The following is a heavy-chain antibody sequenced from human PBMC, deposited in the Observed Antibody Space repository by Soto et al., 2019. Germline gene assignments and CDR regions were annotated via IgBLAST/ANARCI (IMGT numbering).Heavy chain of an antibody. V-gene: IGHV3-7*01. CDR3: AREIAVAGTDAFDI. D-gene: IGHD6-19*01. CDR2: IKQDGSEK. J-gene: IGHJ3*02. CDR1: GFTFSSYW. Sequence: PGGSLRLSCAASGFTFSSYWMSWVRQAPGKGLEWVANIKQDGSEKYYVDSVKGRFTISRDNAKNSLYLQMNSLRAEDTAVYYCAREIAVAGTDAFDIWGQGTMVTVSS.